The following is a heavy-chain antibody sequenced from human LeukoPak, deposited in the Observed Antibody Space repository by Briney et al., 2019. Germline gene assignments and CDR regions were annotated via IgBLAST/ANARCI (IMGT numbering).Heavy chain of an antibody. CDR2: MNPNSGNT. CDR1: GYTFTSYD. D-gene: IGHD6-6*01. J-gene: IGHJ6*03. V-gene: IGHV1-8*03. CDR3: ARVEQLVLFPPVNYYYYYMDV. Sequence: ASVKVSCKASGYTFTSYDINWVRQATGQGLEWMGWMNPNSGNTGYAQKFQGRVTITRNTSISTAYMELSSLRSEDTAVYYCARVEQLVLFPPVNYYYYYMDVWGKGTTVTVSS.